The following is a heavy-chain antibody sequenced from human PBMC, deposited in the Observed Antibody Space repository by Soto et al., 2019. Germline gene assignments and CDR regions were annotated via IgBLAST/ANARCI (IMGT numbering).Heavy chain of an antibody. V-gene: IGHV4-59*08. CDR1: GGSISSYY. CDR2: IYYSGST. CDR3: SRLYGLDAFYC. Sequence: SETLSLTCTVSGGSISSYYWSWIRQPPGKGLEWIGYIYYSGSTNYNPSLKSRVTISVDTSKNQFSLKLSSVTAADTAVYYCSRLYGLDAFYCWAQGTMVPVSS. J-gene: IGHJ3*01. D-gene: IGHD3-16*02.